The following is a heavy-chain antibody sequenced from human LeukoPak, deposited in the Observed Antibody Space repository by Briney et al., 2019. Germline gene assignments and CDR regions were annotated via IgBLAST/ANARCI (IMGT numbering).Heavy chain of an antibody. Sequence: ASVKVSCKASGYTFTSYGISWVRQAPGQGLEWMGWISAYNGITNYAQKLQGRVTMTTDTSTSTAYMELRSLRSDDTAVYNCASNEGAAGSHPFDYWGQGTLVTVSS. CDR2: ISAYNGIT. J-gene: IGHJ4*02. CDR1: GYTFTSYG. D-gene: IGHD6-13*01. V-gene: IGHV1-18*01. CDR3: ASNEGAAGSHPFDY.